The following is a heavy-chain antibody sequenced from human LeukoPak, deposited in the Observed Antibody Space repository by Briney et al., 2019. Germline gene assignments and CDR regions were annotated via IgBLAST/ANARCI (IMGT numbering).Heavy chain of an antibody. CDR2: IIPIFGTA. CDR3: ARGFSGYYFNGY. Sequence: SVKVSCKASGGTSSSYAISWVRQAPGQGLEWMGGIIPIFGTANYAQKFQGRVTITTDESTSTAYMELSSLRSEDTAVYYCARGFSGYYFNGYWGQGTLVTVSS. CDR1: GGTSSSYA. D-gene: IGHD3-22*01. J-gene: IGHJ4*02. V-gene: IGHV1-69*05.